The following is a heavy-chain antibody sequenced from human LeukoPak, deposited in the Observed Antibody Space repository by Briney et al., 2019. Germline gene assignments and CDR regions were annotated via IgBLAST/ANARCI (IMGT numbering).Heavy chain of an antibody. Sequence: SETLSLTCTVSGGSISNYYWTWIRQTPGKGLEWIGYIYSNGNTKYNPSLKSRVTISVDTSKNQFSLKLSSVTAADTAVYYCARRGLRYFDTLNWFDPWGQGTLVTVSS. V-gene: IGHV4-59*12. CDR3: ARRGLRYFDTLNWFDP. CDR1: GGSISNYY. D-gene: IGHD3-9*01. J-gene: IGHJ5*02. CDR2: IYSNGNT.